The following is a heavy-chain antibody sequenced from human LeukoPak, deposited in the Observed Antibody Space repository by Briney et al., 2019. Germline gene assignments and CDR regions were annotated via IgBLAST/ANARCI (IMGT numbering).Heavy chain of an antibody. CDR1: GFTFSSYA. V-gene: IGHV3-23*01. D-gene: IGHD2-15*01. CDR3: AKQRSEVVVAATNY. CDR2: ITGGGDTT. Sequence: GGSLRLSCAASGFTFSSYAMTWVRQAPGKGLEWVSSITGGGDTTYYADSVRGRFTISRDNSKNTLSVQMNSLRAEVTAVYYCAKQRSEVVVAATNYWGQGTLVTVSS. J-gene: IGHJ4*02.